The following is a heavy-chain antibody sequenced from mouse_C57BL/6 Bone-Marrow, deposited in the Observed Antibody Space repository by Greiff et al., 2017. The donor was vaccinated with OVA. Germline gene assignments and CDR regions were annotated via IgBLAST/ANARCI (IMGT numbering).Heavy chain of an antibody. D-gene: IGHD2-2*01. J-gene: IGHJ4*01. CDR3: ARTPIYYGYPIAMDY. CDR1: GYTFTSYW. V-gene: IGHV1-72*01. CDR2: IYPNSGGT. Sequence: QVQLQQPGAELVKPGASVKLSCKASGYTFTSYWMHWVKQRPGRGLEWIGRIYPNSGGTKYNEKFKSKATLTVDKPSSTAYMQLSSLTSEDSAVFYCARTPIYYGYPIAMDYWGQGTSVTVSS.